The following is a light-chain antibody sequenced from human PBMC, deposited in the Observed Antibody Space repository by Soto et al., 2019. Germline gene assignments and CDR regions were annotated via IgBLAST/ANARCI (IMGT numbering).Light chain of an antibody. CDR3: QTLGTGIHVV. CDR1: SGHSSYA. CDR2: LNSDGSH. J-gene: IGLJ2*01. Sequence: QPVLTQSPSASASLGASAKLTCTLSSGHSSYAIAWHQQQPEKGPRYLMKLNSDGSHSKGDGIPDRFSGSSSGAERSLTISSLQSADEADYYCQTLGTGIHVVFGGGTKLTVL. V-gene: IGLV4-69*01.